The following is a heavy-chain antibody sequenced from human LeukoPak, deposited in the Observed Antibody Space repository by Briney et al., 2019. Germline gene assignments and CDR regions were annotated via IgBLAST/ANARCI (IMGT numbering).Heavy chain of an antibody. D-gene: IGHD3-22*01. CDR1: GFTFDDYA. CDR3: ARGMDYYDNRGYTTDS. V-gene: IGHV3-23*01. Sequence: PGGSLRLSCAASGFTFDDYAMHWVRQAPGKGLEWVSAISGSGGSTYYADSVKGRFTISRDNAKNTLYLQMNGLRVEDTAVYFCARGMDYYDNRGYTTDSWGQGTLVTVAS. CDR2: ISGSGGST. J-gene: IGHJ4*02.